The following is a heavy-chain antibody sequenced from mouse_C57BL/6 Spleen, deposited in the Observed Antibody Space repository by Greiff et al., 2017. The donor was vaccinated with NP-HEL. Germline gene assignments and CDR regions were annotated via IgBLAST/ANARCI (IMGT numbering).Heavy chain of an antibody. CDR1: GFTFSNYW. CDR3: PAQVFDY. Sequence: EVKVEESGGGLVQPGGSMKLSCVASGFTFSNYWMNWVRQSPEKGLEWVAQIRLKSDNYATHYAESVKGRFTISRDDSKSSVYLQMNNLRAEDTGIYYCPAQVFDYWGQGTTLTVSS. CDR2: IRLKSDNYAT. J-gene: IGHJ2*01. V-gene: IGHV6-3*01.